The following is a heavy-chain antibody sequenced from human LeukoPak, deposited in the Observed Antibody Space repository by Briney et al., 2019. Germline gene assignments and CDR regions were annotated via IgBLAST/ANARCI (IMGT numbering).Heavy chain of an antibody. CDR3: ARRDYYGSGSYWRVSANWFDP. CDR1: GYSISSGYY. V-gene: IGHV4-38-2*02. J-gene: IGHJ5*02. CDR2: IYHSGST. D-gene: IGHD3-10*01. Sequence: SETLSLTCTVSGYSISSGYYWGWIRQPPGKGLEWIGSIYHSGSTYYNPSLKSRVTISVDTSKNQFSLKLSSVTAADTAVYYCARRDYYGSGSYWRVSANWFDPWGQGTLVTVSS.